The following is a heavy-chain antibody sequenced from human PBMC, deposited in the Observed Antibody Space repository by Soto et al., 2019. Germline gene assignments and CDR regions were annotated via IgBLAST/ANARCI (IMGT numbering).Heavy chain of an antibody. J-gene: IGHJ4*02. V-gene: IGHV1-69*01. CDR3: ARELEVAPNPFDY. CDR2: IIPIFGTA. Sequence: QVQLVQSGAEVKKPGSSVKVSCKASGGTFSSYAISWVRQAPGQGLEWMGGIIPIFGTANYAQKFQGRVTITAGESTSTDHMELSSLRSEDTAVYYCARELEVAPNPFDYLGQGTLVTGSS. CDR1: GGTFSSYA. D-gene: IGHD2-15*01.